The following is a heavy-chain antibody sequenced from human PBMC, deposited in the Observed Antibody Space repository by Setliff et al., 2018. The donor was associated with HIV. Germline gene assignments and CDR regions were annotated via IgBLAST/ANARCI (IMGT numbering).Heavy chain of an antibody. CDR1: GGSTDSGSYY. Sequence: SETLSLTCTVSGGSTDSGSYYWAWIRQPPGKGLEWIGSMYYTGSTYYNPSLKSRVTISIDTSNNQFSLKLNSVTAADTAMYYCARDGGSSGWYFVLGYSDYWGPGTLVTVSS. J-gene: IGHJ4*02. CDR2: MYYTGST. D-gene: IGHD6-19*01. V-gene: IGHV4-39*02. CDR3: ARDGGSSGWYFVLGYSDY.